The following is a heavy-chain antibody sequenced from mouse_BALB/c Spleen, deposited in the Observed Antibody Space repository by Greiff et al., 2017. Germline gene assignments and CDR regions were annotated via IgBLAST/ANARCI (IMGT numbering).Heavy chain of an antibody. D-gene: IGHD2-1*01. CDR2: IYPGDGDT. CDR1: GYAFSSYW. CDR3: ARSGYYGNFYYAMDY. V-gene: IGHV1-80*01. J-gene: IGHJ4*01. Sequence: QVQQQQSGAELVRPGSSVKISCKASGYAFSSYWMNWVKQRPGQGLEWIGQIYPGDGDTNYNGKFKGKATLTADKSSSTAYMQLSSLTSEDSAVYFCARSGYYGNFYYAMDYWGQGTSVTVSS.